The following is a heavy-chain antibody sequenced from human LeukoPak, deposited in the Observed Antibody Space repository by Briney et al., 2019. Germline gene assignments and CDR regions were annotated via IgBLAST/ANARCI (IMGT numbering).Heavy chain of an antibody. CDR3: ASVPSHD. CDR1: GGSTSSGPYY. CDR2: IYYGENT. J-gene: IGHJ4*02. Sequence: PLETLSLTCTVSGGSTSSGPYYWGWIRQPPGKGLEWIGNIYYGENTYYHPALKSRVTISIDTSKNHFYLKRSSLTAADTAVYYCASVPSHDWGQGTLVTVSS. D-gene: IGHD2-2*01. V-gene: IGHV4-39*02.